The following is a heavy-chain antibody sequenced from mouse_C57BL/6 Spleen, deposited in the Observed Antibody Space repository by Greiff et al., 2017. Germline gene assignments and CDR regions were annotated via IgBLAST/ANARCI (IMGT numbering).Heavy chain of an antibody. Sequence: QVQLKQSGAELVKPGASVKISCKASGYAFSSYWMNWVKQRPGKGLEWIGQIYPGDGDTNYNGKFKGKATLTADKSCSTAYMQLSSLTSEDSAVYFCAREVPYAMDYWGQGTSVTVSS. J-gene: IGHJ4*01. V-gene: IGHV1-80*01. CDR1: GYAFSSYW. CDR2: IYPGDGDT. CDR3: AREVPYAMDY.